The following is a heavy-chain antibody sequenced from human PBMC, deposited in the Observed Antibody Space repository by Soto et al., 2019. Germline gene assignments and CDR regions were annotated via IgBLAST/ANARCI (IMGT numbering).Heavy chain of an antibody. CDR3: ARRSRVFRWFDP. CDR2: MNPNSGNT. Sequence: QVQLVQSGAEVKKPGASVKVSCKASGYTFISYDINWVRQATGQGLEWMGWMNPNSGNTGYAQKFQGRVTMTRNTSISTAYMELSSLRSEDTAVYYCARRSRVFRWFDPWGQGTLVTVSS. J-gene: IGHJ5*02. D-gene: IGHD3-10*01. CDR1: GYTFISYD. V-gene: IGHV1-8*01.